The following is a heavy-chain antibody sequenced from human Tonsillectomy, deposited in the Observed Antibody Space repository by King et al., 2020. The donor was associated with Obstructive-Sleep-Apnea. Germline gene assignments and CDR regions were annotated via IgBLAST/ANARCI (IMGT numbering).Heavy chain of an antibody. D-gene: IGHD2-15*01. CDR2: ISAYNGNT. V-gene: IGHV1-18*04. CDR3: ARDQALYCSGGSCYSLGFDY. CDR1: GYTFTSYG. J-gene: IGHJ4*02. Sequence: QLVQSGAEVKKPGASVKVSCKASGYTFTSYGISWVRQAPGQGLEWMGWISAYNGNTNYAQKLQGRVTMTTDTSTSTAYMELRSLRSDDTAGYYCARDQALYCSGGSCYSLGFDYWGQGTLVTVSS.